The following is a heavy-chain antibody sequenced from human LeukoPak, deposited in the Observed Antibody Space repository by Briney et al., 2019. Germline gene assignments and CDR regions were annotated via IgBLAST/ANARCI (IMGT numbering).Heavy chain of an antibody. CDR1: GFTFSNAW. Sequence: GGSLRLSCAASGFTFSNAWMSRVRQAPGKGLEWVGRIKSKTDGGTTDYAAPVKGRFTISRDDSKNALYLQMNSLRAEDTAVYYCAKGTTGTSYYYMDVWGKGTTVTISS. J-gene: IGHJ6*03. V-gene: IGHV3-15*01. CDR3: AKGTTGTSYYYMDV. CDR2: IKSKTDGGTT. D-gene: IGHD1-1*01.